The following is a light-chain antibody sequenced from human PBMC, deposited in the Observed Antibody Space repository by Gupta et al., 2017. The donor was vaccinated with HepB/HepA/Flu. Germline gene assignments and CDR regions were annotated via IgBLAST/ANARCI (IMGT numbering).Light chain of an antibody. CDR3: QSYDSSLSEYV. Sequence: QSVLTQQPTVSAAPGQRVTIPCTGSSSTIGAKYDVQWYQQLPGTVPKLIIYANNIRPSGVPDRFSGSKSGASASLAITGLQAEDEATYYCQSYDSSLSEYVFGTGTKVTVL. CDR1: SSTIGAKYD. V-gene: IGLV1-40*01. J-gene: IGLJ1*01. CDR2: ANN.